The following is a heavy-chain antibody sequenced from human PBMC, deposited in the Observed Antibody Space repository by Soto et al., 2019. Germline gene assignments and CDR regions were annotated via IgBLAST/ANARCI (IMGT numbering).Heavy chain of an antibody. J-gene: IGHJ6*02. CDR3: ARRDSSSWYFVYYYGMDV. CDR1: GYTFTSYD. Sequence: SLKDSCKASGYTFTSYDISWVRQATVPGLEWMGWMNPNSGNTGYAQKFQGRVTMTRNTSISTAYMALSSLRSEDTAVYYCARRDSSSWYFVYYYGMDVWGQGTTVTVSS. CDR2: MNPNSGNT. V-gene: IGHV1-8*01. D-gene: IGHD6-13*01.